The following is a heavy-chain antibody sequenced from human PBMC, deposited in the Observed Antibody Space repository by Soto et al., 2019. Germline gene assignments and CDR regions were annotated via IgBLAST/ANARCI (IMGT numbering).Heavy chain of an antibody. CDR1: GFAFSQYG. CDR3: AKDVESGWYEAFDY. J-gene: IGHJ4*02. Sequence: GSLRLSCTASGFAFSQYGMSWVRQAPGKGLEWVSSIRSFDYRTNYADSVKGRFTISRDNSKSTLSLQMNSLRAEDTAVYYCAKDVESGWYEAFDYWGPGTLVTVSS. D-gene: IGHD6-19*01. CDR2: IRSFDYRT. V-gene: IGHV3-23*01.